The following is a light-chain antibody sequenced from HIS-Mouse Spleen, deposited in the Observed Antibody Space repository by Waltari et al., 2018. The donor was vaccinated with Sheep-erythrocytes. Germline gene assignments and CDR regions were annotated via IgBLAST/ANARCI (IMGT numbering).Light chain of an antibody. CDR2: EVS. CDR1: SSDVGGYNY. CDR3: AAWDDSLSGPV. V-gene: IGLV2-8*01. J-gene: IGLJ1*01. Sequence: QSALTQPPSASGSPGQSVTISCTGTSSDVGGYNYVSWYQQHPGKAPKRMIYEVSKRPSGVPDRFSGYKSGNPASLTVSGLRSENEADYYCAAWDDSLSGPVFGTGTKVTVL.